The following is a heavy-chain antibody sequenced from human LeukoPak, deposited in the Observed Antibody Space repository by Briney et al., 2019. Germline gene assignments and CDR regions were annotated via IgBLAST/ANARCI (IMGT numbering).Heavy chain of an antibody. J-gene: IGHJ4*02. CDR3: ARDGTLSSSSGPADY. V-gene: IGHV4-38-2*02. Sequence: SETLSLTCTVSGYSISSGYYWGWIRQPPGKGLEWIGSIYHSGSTYYNPSLKSRVTISVDTSKNQFSLKLSSVTAADTAVYYCARDGTLSSSSGPADYWGQGTLVTVSS. CDR1: GYSISSGYY. D-gene: IGHD6-6*01. CDR2: IYHSGST.